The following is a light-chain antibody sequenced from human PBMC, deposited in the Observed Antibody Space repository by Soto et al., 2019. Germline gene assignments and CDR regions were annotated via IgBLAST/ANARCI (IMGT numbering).Light chain of an antibody. V-gene: IGKV3-15*01. CDR1: QSVSSK. CDR2: GAS. J-gene: IGKJ1*01. Sequence: EIVMTQSPATLSVSPGERATLSCRASQSVSSKLVWYQQKPGQAPRILIYGASTRATGIPARFSGSGSGTELTLTISSLQSEDFEVYYCQQYNNWPPWTFGQGTKVEIK. CDR3: QQYNNWPPWT.